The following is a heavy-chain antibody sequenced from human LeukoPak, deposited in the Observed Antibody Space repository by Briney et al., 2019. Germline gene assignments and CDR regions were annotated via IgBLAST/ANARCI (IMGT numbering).Heavy chain of an antibody. CDR1: GDSISGYY. V-gene: IGHV4-59*08. CDR2: IYYRGST. J-gene: IGHJ4*01. CDR3: ARHRMWNYFD. D-gene: IGHD1-7*01. Sequence: SETLSLTCTVSGDSISGYYWSWIRQPPGKGLEWIGSIYYRGSTEYNPSLKSRVTISVDTSNIQFSLKLSSVTATDTAVYYCARHRMWNYFDWGHGTLVTVSS.